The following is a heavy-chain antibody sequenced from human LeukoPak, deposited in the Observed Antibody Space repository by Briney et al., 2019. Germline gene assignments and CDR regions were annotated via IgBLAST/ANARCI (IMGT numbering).Heavy chain of an antibody. CDR1: GFTFSTYW. CDR3: ARDRNYSYYYYYMDV. V-gene: IGHV3-74*01. D-gene: IGHD1-1*01. J-gene: IGHJ6*03. Sequence: GGSLRLSCAASGFTFSTYWMHWVRQAPGKGLVWVSRINSDGSSTSYADSVKGRFAIFRDNAQNTLYLQMNSLRDEDTAVYYCARDRNYSYYYYYMDVWGKGATVTISS. CDR2: INSDGSST.